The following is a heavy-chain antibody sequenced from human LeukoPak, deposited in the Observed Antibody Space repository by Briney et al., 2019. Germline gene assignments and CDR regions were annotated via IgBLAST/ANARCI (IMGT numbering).Heavy chain of an antibody. J-gene: IGHJ4*02. CDR2: IYYSGST. D-gene: IGHD6-19*01. Sequence: SETLSLTCTVSGGSISSSSYYWGWIRQPPGKGLEWIGSIYYSGSTYYNPSLKSRVTISVDTSKNQFSLKLSSVTAADTAVYYCARDDSSGWKDYYFDYWGQGTLVTVSS. CDR1: GGSISSSSYY. CDR3: ARDDSSGWKDYYFDY. V-gene: IGHV4-39*07.